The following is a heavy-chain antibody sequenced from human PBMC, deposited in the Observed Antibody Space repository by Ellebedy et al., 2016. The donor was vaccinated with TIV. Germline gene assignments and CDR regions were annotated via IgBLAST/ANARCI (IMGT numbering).Heavy chain of an antibody. V-gene: IGHV1-18*01. Sequence: ASVKVSXXTSGYNFNSYGISWVRQAPGQGLEWMGWINTVNNNTNYAHKFQGRVTMTTATSTSTAYMELRSLTSDDTAMYYCARDHQVAVGPTIPIDFWGQGTLVTVSS. D-gene: IGHD2-15*01. CDR3: ARDHQVAVGPTIPIDF. J-gene: IGHJ4*02. CDR1: GYNFNSYG. CDR2: INTVNNNT.